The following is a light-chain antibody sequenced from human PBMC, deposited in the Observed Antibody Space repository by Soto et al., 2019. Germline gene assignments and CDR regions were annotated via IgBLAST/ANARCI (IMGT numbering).Light chain of an antibody. CDR2: AAS. V-gene: IGKV1-8*01. CDR1: QGISSY. Sequence: AIRMTQSPSSFSASTGDRFSITCWASQGISSYLAWYQQKPGKAPKLLIYAASTLQSGVPSRFSGSGSGTDFTLTISCLQSEDFATYYCQQYYSYPLTFGGGTK. J-gene: IGKJ4*01. CDR3: QQYYSYPLT.